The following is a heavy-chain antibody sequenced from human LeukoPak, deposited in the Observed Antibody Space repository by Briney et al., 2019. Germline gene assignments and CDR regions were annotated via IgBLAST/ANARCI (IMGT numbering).Heavy chain of an antibody. D-gene: IGHD3-22*01. Sequence: GGSLRLSCAASGFTFSSNGMHWVRQAPGKGLEWVALIRYDGSNKHYADSVKGRFTISRDNSKNTLYLQMNSLRAEDTAVYYCAKDLYFSSGGNWFDPWGQGTLVTVSS. CDR1: GFTFSSNG. CDR3: AKDLYFSSGGNWFDP. CDR2: IRYDGSNK. J-gene: IGHJ5*02. V-gene: IGHV3-30*02.